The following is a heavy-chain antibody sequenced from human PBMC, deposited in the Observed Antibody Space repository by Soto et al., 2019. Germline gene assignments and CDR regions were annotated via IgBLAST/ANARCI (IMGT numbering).Heavy chain of an antibody. V-gene: IGHV3-66*01. CDR3: ASSPSVGWFDP. Sequence: PGGSLRLSCAASGFTVSSNYMSWVRQAPGKGLEWVSVIYSGGSTYYADSVKGRFTISRDNSKNTLYLQMNSLRAEDTAVYYCASSPSVGWFDPWGQGTLVTVSS. CDR2: IYSGGST. CDR1: GFTVSSNY. J-gene: IGHJ5*02.